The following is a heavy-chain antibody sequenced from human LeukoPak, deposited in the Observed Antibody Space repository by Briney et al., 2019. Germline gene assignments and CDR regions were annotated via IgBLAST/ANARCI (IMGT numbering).Heavy chain of an antibody. Sequence: ASVKVSCKASGYTFTGYYMHWVRQAPGQGLEWMGWINPNSGGTNYALKLQGRVTMTRDTSIRTAYMELSRLRSDDTAVYYCARDKVAAAGLQADDYYYYYMDVWGKGTTVIISS. CDR2: INPNSGGT. J-gene: IGHJ6*03. CDR3: ARDKVAAAGLQADDYYYYYMDV. D-gene: IGHD6-13*01. CDR1: GYTFTGYY. V-gene: IGHV1-2*02.